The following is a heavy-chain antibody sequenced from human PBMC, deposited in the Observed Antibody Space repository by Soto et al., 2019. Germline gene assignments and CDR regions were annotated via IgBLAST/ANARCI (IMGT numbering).Heavy chain of an antibody. CDR2: IIPILGIA. V-gene: IGHV1-69*04. Sequence: ASVKVSCKASGYTFTSYTISWVRQAPGQGLEWMGRIIPILGIANYAQKFQGRVTITADKSTSTAYMELSSLRSEDTAVYYCARDTRGELLGFYHGMDVWGQGTTDTVSS. J-gene: IGHJ6*02. CDR1: GYTFTSYT. CDR3: ARDTRGELLGFYHGMDV. D-gene: IGHD1-7*01.